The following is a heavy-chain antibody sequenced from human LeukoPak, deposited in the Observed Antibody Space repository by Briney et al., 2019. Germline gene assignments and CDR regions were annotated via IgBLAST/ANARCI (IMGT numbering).Heavy chain of an antibody. D-gene: IGHD2-2*02. J-gene: IGHJ6*03. V-gene: IGHV3-23*01. CDR3: AKVWGDIVVVPAAIKGPYYYYYMDV. Sequence: PGGSLRLSCAASGFTFSSYAMSWVRQAPGKGLEWVSAISGSGGSKYYADSVKGRFTISRDNSKNTLYLQMNSLRAEDTAVYYCAKVWGDIVVVPAAIKGPYYYYYMDVWGKGTTVTVSS. CDR1: GFTFSSYA. CDR2: ISGSGGSK.